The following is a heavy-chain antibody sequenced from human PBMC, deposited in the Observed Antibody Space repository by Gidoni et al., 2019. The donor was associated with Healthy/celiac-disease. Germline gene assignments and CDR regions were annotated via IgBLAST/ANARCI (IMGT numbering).Heavy chain of an antibody. CDR2: INHSGST. J-gene: IGHJ3*02. V-gene: IGHV4-34*01. CDR3: ARGLYDSSGWYPAFDI. D-gene: IGHD6-19*01. CDR1: GGSFSGYY. Sequence: QVQLQQWGAGLLKPSETLSLTCAVYGGSFSGYYWSWIRQPPGKGLEWIGEINHSGSTNYNPSLKSRVTISGDTSKNQFSLKLSSVTAADTAVYYCARGLYDSSGWYPAFDIWGQGTMVTVSS.